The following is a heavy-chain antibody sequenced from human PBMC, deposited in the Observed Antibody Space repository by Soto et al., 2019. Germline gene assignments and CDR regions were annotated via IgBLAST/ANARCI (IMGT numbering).Heavy chain of an antibody. J-gene: IGHJ5*02. D-gene: IGHD3-3*01. Sequence: SETLSLTCTVSGGSISSSSYYWGWIRQPPGKGLEWIGSIYYSGSTNYNPSLKSRVTISVDTSKNQFSLKLSSVTAADTAVYYCAGMEDFWSGSWFDPWGQGTLVTVSS. V-gene: IGHV4-39*07. CDR3: AGMEDFWSGSWFDP. CDR2: IYYSGST. CDR1: GGSISSSSYY.